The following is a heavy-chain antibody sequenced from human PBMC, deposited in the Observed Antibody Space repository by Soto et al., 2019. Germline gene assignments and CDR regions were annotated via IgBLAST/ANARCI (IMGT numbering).Heavy chain of an antibody. CDR2: IIPIFGTA. Sequence: QVQLVQSGAEVKKPGSSVKVSCKASGGTFSSYAISWVRQAPGQGLEWMGGIIPIFGTANYAQKFQGRVTITADESTSTANMELSSLRSEDTAVYYYARDWRDYYGSGSTLGPWFDPWGQGTLVTVSS. J-gene: IGHJ5*02. D-gene: IGHD3-10*01. V-gene: IGHV1-69*01. CDR1: GGTFSSYA. CDR3: ARDWRDYYGSGSTLGPWFDP.